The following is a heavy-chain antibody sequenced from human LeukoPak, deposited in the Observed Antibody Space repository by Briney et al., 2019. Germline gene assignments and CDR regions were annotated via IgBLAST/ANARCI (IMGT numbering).Heavy chain of an antibody. V-gene: IGHV4-59*01. Sequence: SETLSLTCTVSGGSISSYYWTWIRLPPGKGLEWIGYIYYTGATYYNPSLKSRVTISLDTSKSQFSLRLSSVTAADAAVYYCARAGYSYGTGYYFDYWSQGALVTVSS. D-gene: IGHD5-18*01. CDR1: GGSISSYY. CDR3: ARAGYSYGTGYYFDY. J-gene: IGHJ4*02. CDR2: IYYTGAT.